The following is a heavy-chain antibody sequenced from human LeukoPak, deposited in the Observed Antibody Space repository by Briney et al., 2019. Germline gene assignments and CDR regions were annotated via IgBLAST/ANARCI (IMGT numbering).Heavy chain of an antibody. CDR2: VNTDGSEK. Sequence: GGSLRLSCAASGFIFSNYGMHWVRQAPGKGLEWVAIVNTDGSEKHYVDSVRGRFIVSRDNAKNSLYLQITSLRGDDTALYYCARSDQGPEEWGQGTLVTVSS. D-gene: IGHD2-2*01. CDR3: ARSDQGPEE. CDR1: GFIFSNYG. V-gene: IGHV3-7*01. J-gene: IGHJ4*02.